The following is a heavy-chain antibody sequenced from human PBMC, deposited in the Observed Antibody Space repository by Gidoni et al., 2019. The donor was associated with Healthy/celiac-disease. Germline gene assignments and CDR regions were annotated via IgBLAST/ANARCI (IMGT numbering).Heavy chain of an antibody. J-gene: IGHJ5*02. D-gene: IGHD6-13*01. V-gene: IGHV3-49*04. Sequence: EVQLVESGGGLVQPGRSLRLSCTAYGFTFGDYAMSWVRQAPGKGLEWVGFIRSKAYGGTTEYAAYVKGRFTISRDDSKSIAYLQMNSLKTEDTAVYYCTRDSSSWFRGGWFDPWGQGTLVTVSS. CDR3: TRDSSSWFRGGWFDP. CDR2: IRSKAYGGTT. CDR1: GFTFGDYA.